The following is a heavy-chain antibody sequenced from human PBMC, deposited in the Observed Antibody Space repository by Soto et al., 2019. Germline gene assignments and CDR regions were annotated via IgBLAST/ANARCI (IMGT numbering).Heavy chain of an antibody. CDR3: ARVFRDYSYGPVDY. V-gene: IGHV3-7*03. D-gene: IGHD3-10*01. CDR2: IKEDGSQK. Sequence: GGSLRLSCAASGFTFSSSCMSWVRQAPGKGLEWVANIKEDGSQKYYVDSVKGRFTISRDNAKNSLDLQMSSLRAEDTAVYYCARVFRDYSYGPVDYWGQGTQVTSPQ. CDR1: GFTFSSSC. J-gene: IGHJ4*02.